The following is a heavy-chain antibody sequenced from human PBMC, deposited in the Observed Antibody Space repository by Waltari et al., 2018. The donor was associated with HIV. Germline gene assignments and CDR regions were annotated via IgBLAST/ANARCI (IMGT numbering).Heavy chain of an antibody. CDR2: ITRYTADT. V-gene: IGHV1-18*01. Sequence: QIRLFQSDHVVRKPGASVTISCTTSGYPFINYHVTWVRQSLGQRLDWMGGITRYTADTNYTRESQGRVTLTTDAAAATAYLELRDLRPDDTAMYFCTRGNIWVSYRNFDYWGPGTLVTVS. J-gene: IGHJ4*02. D-gene: IGHD3-16*02. CDR1: GYPFINYH. CDR3: TRGNIWVSYRNFDY.